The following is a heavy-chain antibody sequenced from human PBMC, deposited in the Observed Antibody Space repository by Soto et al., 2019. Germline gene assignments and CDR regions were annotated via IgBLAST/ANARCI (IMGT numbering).Heavy chain of an antibody. V-gene: IGHV4-61*01. Sequence: QVQLQESGPGLVKPSETLSLTCTVSGGSVTSGTYYWSWIRQPPGKGLEWIGYNYYSGSNNYNPSLRSRVTISADTSKHQFSLKLSSVPAADTAVYYCARDWSLDVWGQGTTVTVSS. CDR1: GGSVTSGTYY. CDR3: ARDWSLDV. D-gene: IGHD3-3*01. CDR2: NYYSGSN. J-gene: IGHJ6*02.